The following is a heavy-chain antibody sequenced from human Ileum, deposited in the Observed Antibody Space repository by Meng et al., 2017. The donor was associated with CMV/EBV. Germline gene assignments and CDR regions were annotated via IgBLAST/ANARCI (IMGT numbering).Heavy chain of an antibody. V-gene: IGHV2-5*02. CDR2: VFWDDDK. Sequence: QITLKESVPTVVKPTQTLTLTCPFSGFSLTRGVGVGWIRQPPGKALEWLAAVFWDDDKHYSPSLKSRLSIIKDTSNNQVFLTMTNVDPVDTASYYCARTTKARTSYYDTFDYWGQGTLVTVSS. CDR1: GFSLTRGVG. D-gene: IGHD3-22*01. J-gene: IGHJ4*02. CDR3: ARTTKARTSYYDTFDY.